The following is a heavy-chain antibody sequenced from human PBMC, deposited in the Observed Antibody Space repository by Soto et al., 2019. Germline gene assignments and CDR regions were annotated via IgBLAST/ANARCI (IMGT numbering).Heavy chain of an antibody. D-gene: IGHD3-10*01. Sequence: PGGSLRLSCAASGFIFSNAWMSWVRQAPGKGLEWVGRIKSKTDGGTTDYAAPVKGRFTISRDDSKNTLYLQMNSLKTEDTAVYYCTTEDYYGSSFDPWGQGTLVTVSS. J-gene: IGHJ5*02. V-gene: IGHV3-15*01. CDR1: GFIFSNAW. CDR2: IKSKTDGGTT. CDR3: TTEDYYGSSFDP.